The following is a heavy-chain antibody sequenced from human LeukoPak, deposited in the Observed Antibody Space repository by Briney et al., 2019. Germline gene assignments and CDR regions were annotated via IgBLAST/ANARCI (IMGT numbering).Heavy chain of an antibody. V-gene: IGHV1-2*02. CDR1: GYTFTGYY. CDR3: ATVGEYCSGGSCLFDP. D-gene: IGHD2-15*01. J-gene: IGHJ5*02. Sequence: ASVKVSCKASGYTFTGYYMHWVRQAPGQGLEWMGWINPNSGGTNYAQKFQGRVTMTRDTSISTAYMELSRLRSEDTAVYYCATVGEYCSGGSCLFDPWGQGTLVTVSS. CDR2: INPNSGGT.